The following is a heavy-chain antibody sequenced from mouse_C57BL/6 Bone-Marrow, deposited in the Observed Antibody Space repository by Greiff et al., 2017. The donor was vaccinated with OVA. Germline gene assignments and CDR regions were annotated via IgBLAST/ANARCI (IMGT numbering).Heavy chain of an antibody. V-gene: IGHV5-6*01. CDR3: ARQYDYDGFAY. CDR1: GFTFSSYG. CDR2: ISSGGSYT. J-gene: IGHJ3*01. Sequence: EVMLVESGGDLVKPGGSLKLSCAASGFTFSSYGMSWVRQTPDKRLEWVATISSGGSYTYYPDSVKGRFTISRDNAKNTLYLQMSSLKSEDTAMYYCARQYDYDGFAYGGQGTLVTVSA. D-gene: IGHD2-4*01.